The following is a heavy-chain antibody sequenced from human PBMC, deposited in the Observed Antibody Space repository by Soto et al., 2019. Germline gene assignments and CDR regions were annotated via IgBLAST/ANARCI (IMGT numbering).Heavy chain of an antibody. D-gene: IGHD1-26*01. J-gene: IGHJ4*02. V-gene: IGHV4-31*03. CDR3: ARGRPLGATSLAY. CDR2: IYYSGST. CDR1: GGSISSGGYY. Sequence: SETLSLTCTVSGGSISSGGYYWSWIRQHPGKGLEWIGYIYYSGSTYYNPSLKSRVTISVDTSKNQFSLKVNSVTAAERAVYYCARGRPLGATSLAYWGQGTLVTVS.